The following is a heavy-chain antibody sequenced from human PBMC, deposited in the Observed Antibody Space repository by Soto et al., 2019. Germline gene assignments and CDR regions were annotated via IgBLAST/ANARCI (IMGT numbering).Heavy chain of an antibody. CDR2: IYWNDDK. CDR1: GFSLSTSGVG. V-gene: IGHV2-5*01. D-gene: IGHD3-9*01. J-gene: IGHJ4*02. Sequence: SGPTLVKPTQTLTLTCTFSGFSLSTSGVGVGWIRQPPGKALEWLALIYWNDDKRYSPSLKSRLTITKDTSKNQVVLTLTNMDPVDTATYYCVRTRYFDWLFPDSHYWGQATLVTVSS. CDR3: VRTRYFDWLFPDSHY.